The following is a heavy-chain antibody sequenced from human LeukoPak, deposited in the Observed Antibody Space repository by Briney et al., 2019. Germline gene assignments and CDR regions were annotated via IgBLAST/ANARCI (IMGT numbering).Heavy chain of an antibody. D-gene: IGHD6-13*01. CDR1: GFTFSNAW. Sequence: GGSLRLSCAASGFTFSNAWMSWVRQAPGKGLEWVGRIKSKTDGGTTDYAAPVKGRFTISRDDSKNTLYLQMNSLKTEDTAVYYCTTDETSSRYSSSWYALWGQGTLVTVSS. J-gene: IGHJ4*02. CDR3: TTDETSSRYSSSWYAL. CDR2: IKSKTDGGTT. V-gene: IGHV3-15*01.